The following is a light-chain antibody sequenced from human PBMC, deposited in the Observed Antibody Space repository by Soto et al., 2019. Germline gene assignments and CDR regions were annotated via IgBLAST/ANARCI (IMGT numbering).Light chain of an antibody. CDR2: TAS. CDR1: QGISNW. J-gene: IGKJ1*01. V-gene: IGKV1-12*01. CDR3: QQSNSFPLT. Sequence: DIHMTQSPSSVSASVGDRVTITCRASQGISNWLAWFQQKPGKSPKLLIYTASRLQSGVPSRFSGSGAGTDFTLTISSLHPEDFAPYYCQQSNSFPLTFGQGTKVDIK.